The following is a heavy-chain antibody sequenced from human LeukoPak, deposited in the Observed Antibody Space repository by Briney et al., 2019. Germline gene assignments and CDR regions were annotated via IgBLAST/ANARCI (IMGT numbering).Heavy chain of an antibody. D-gene: IGHD3-10*01. V-gene: IGHV3-48*01. CDR3: AREVYYGSGRRFDL. Sequence: GGSLRLSCAASGFSFSFSNMNWVRQAPGKGLEWVSYISLSSGAIYYVDSVKGRFTISRDNAKNSLYLQMNSLRAEDTAVYYCAREVYYGSGRRFDLWGQGTLVTVSS. CDR2: ISLSSGAI. CDR1: GFSFSFSN. J-gene: IGHJ4*02.